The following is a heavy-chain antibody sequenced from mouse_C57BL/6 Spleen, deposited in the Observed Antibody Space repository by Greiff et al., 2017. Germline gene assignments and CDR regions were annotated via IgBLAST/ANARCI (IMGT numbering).Heavy chain of an antibody. D-gene: IGHD1-1*02. J-gene: IGHJ3*01. Sequence: QVQLQQSGPELVKPGASVKISCKASGYAFSSSWMNWVKQRPGKGLEWIGRIYPGDGDTNYNGKFKGKATLTADKSSSTAYMQLSSLTSEDSAVYFCARWVYGPFAYRGQATLVTVS. V-gene: IGHV1-82*01. CDR2: IYPGDGDT. CDR1: GYAFSSSW. CDR3: ARWVYGPFAY.